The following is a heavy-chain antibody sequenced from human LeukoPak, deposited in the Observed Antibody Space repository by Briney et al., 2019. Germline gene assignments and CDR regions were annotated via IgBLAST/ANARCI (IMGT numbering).Heavy chain of an antibody. CDR2: ISGGGTT. Sequence: PGGSLRLSCSASGFTFSSYLMHWVRQAPGKGLEYVSSISGGGTTDYADSVRGRFTISRDNSKNTLYLQMSSLSPEDTAVYYCVRNLPMDYWGQGTLVTVSS. CDR3: VRNLPMDY. V-gene: IGHV3-64D*06. CDR1: GFTFSSYL. D-gene: IGHD1-14*01. J-gene: IGHJ4*02.